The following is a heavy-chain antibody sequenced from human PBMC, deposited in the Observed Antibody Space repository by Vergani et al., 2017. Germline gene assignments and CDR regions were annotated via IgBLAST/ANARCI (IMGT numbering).Heavy chain of an antibody. V-gene: IGHV1-46*03. CDR2: INPLGGRA. CDR1: GYTYRSNY. CDR3: VSSRLRSFEY. Sequence: QVKVVQSGAEVKAPGASVKVSCEASGYTYRSNYVHWVRQAPGQGLEWMGVINPLGGRATYSQTFQGRVSVTGDSSTTGGTSASMVYMDLTSLTPEDTAVDFCVSSRLRSFEYWGQGTLVTVSS. D-gene: IGHD4-17*01. J-gene: IGHJ4*02.